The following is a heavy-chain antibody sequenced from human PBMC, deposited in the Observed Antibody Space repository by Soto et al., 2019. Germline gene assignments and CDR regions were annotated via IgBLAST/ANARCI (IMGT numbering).Heavy chain of an antibody. J-gene: IGHJ4*02. CDR2: LSGSGTST. CDR3: AKATTNGGWFNPFDS. V-gene: IGHV3-23*01. CDR1: VFSFGNYA. D-gene: IGHD6-19*01. Sequence: GGSLRLSCAASVFSFGNYAMNWVRQAPGKGLEWVSGLSGSGTSTYYADSVKGRFTISRDNSRDTLFLQMNSLTADDTAVYYCAKATTNGGWFNPFDSWGQGALVTVSS.